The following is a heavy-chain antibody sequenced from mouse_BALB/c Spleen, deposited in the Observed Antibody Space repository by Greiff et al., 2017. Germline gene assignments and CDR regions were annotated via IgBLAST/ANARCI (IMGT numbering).Heavy chain of an antibody. CDR2: IRNKANGYTT. V-gene: IGHV7-3*02. CDR1: GFTFTDYY. J-gene: IGHJ2*01. Sequence: EVKVVESGGGLVQPGGSLRLSCATSGFTFTDYYMSWVRQPPGKALEWLGFIRNKANGYTTEYSASVKGRFTISRDNSQSILYLQMNTLRAEDSATYYCARDIRGNFDYWGQGTTLTVSS. CDR3: ARDIRGNFDY.